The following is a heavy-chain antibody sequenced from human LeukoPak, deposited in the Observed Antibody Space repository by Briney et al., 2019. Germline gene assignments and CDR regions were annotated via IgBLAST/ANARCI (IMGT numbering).Heavy chain of an antibody. V-gene: IGHV3-21*01. D-gene: IGHD6-6*01. CDR2: ISGVSSYI. CDR1: GVTFSSYS. J-gene: IGHJ4*02. CDR3: TKDQGTSSWGY. Sequence: GGSLRLSCAASGVTFSSYSMNWVRQAPGKGLEWVSYISGVSSYIYYADSVKGRFTISRDNAKNSLFLQMNSLRAEDTAVYYCTKDQGTSSWGYWGQGTLVTVSS.